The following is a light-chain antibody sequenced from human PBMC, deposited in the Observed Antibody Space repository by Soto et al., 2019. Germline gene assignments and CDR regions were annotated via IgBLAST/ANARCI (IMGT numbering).Light chain of an antibody. Sequence: QSALTQPASVSGSPGQSITISCTGTSGDIGGYNRVSWYQQHPGKAPKLIIYDVTDRPSGVSNRFSGSKSGNTASLTISGRQAEEEAEYYCSSSNNVNSRAGVFGAGTKLTVL. V-gene: IGLV2-14*03. CDR3: SSSNNVNSRAGV. CDR1: SGDIGGYNR. CDR2: DVT. J-gene: IGLJ2*01.